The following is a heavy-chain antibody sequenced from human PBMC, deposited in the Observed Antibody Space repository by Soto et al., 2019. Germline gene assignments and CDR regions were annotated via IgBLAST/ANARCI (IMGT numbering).Heavy chain of an antibody. J-gene: IGHJ3*02. CDR1: GGTFSSYT. CDR2: IIPILGIA. V-gene: IGHV1-69*02. D-gene: IGHD3-10*01. CDR3: AIVLGDFAFDI. Sequence: QVQLVQSGAEVKKPGSSVKVSCKASGGTFSSYTISWVRQAPGQGLEWMGRIIPILGIANYAQKLQGRVTITADTSTSTAYMELRSLTSAYTAVYFCAIVLGDFAFDIWGQGTMVTVSS.